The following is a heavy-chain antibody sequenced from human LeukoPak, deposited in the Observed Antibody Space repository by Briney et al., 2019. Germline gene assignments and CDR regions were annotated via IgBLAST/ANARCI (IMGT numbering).Heavy chain of an antibody. Sequence: ASVKVSCKASGGTFGSKSISWVRQAPGQGLEWMGKIMPIYGIANYAQQFLGRVTITADKFTSTAYMELSSLRSEDTAVYYCASLYSSSWPPREYYFDYWGQGTLVTVSS. J-gene: IGHJ4*02. CDR3: ASLYSSSWPPREYYFDY. V-gene: IGHV1-69*02. CDR2: IMPIYGIA. CDR1: GGTFGSKS. D-gene: IGHD6-13*01.